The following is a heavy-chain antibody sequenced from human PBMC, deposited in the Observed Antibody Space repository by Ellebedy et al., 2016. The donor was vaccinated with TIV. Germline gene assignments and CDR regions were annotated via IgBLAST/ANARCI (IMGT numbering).Heavy chain of an antibody. D-gene: IGHD1-7*01. Sequence: GESLKISCVASGFTFSNYAMNWVRQAPGKGLEWVSTVVGSSGSTYYADSVQGRFTVASENPKNTLYLQMNSLRAEDTAVYYCAKDVSVGTTQSFYGMDVWGQGTTVTVSS. CDR1: GFTFSNYA. CDR3: AKDVSVGTTQSFYGMDV. CDR2: VVGSSGST. J-gene: IGHJ6*02. V-gene: IGHV3-23*01.